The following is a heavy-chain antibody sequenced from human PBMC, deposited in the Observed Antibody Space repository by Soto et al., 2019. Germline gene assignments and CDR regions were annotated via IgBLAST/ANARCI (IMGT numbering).Heavy chain of an antibody. V-gene: IGHV1-3*01. D-gene: IGHD2-21*01. CDR1: GYTFTSYA. CDR2: INAGNGNT. CDR3: ARGRYRYSIDY. Sequence: QVQLVQSGAEVKKPGASVKVSCKASGYTFTSYAMHWLRQAPGQRLECMGWINAGNGNTIYSQKFQGRVTITRDTSASTADMELSSLRSEDTAVYYCARGRYRYSIDYWGQGTLVTVSS. J-gene: IGHJ4*02.